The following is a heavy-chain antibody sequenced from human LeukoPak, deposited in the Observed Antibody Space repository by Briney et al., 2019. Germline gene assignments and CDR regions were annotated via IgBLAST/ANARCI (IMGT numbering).Heavy chain of an antibody. CDR1: GFTFSSYA. Sequence: GGSLRLPCGASGFTFSSYAMHWVRQAPGKGLEWVAVISYDGSNKYYADSVKGRFTISRDNSKNTLYLQMNSLRAEDTAVYYCAREPSIRYYYDSSGYWEYFDYWGQGTLVTVSS. CDR3: AREPSIRYYYDSSGYWEYFDY. CDR2: ISYDGSNK. D-gene: IGHD3-22*01. V-gene: IGHV3-30*04. J-gene: IGHJ4*02.